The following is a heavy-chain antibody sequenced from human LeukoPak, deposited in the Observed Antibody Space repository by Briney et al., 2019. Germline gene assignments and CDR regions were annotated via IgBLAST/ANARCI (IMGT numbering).Heavy chain of an antibody. D-gene: IGHD2-15*01. Sequence: SQTLSLTCAISGDSVSSNTAAWNWVRQSPSRGLAWLGRTYYRSKWYYAYATSVSSRIAINPDTSKNLFSLQLNSVTPEDTAVYYCARDPGYYYAMDVWGQGTTVTVSS. CDR2: TYYRSKWYY. V-gene: IGHV6-1*01. CDR3: ARDPGYYYAMDV. J-gene: IGHJ6*02. CDR1: GDSVSSNTAA.